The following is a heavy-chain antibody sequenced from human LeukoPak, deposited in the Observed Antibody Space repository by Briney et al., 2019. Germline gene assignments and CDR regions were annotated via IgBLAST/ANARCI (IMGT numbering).Heavy chain of an antibody. D-gene: IGHD3-9*01. V-gene: IGHV4-59*12. CDR2: VSYIGGT. J-gene: IGHJ5*02. CDR3: ARGRGYYDILTGPTRNWFDP. CDR1: GDSISSGY. Sequence: SETLSLTCTVSGDSISSGYWSWLRQPPGKGLEWIGYVSYIGGTNYNPSLKSRVTISVDTSKNQFSLKLSSVTAADTAVYYCARGRGYYDILTGPTRNWFDPWGQGTLVTVSS.